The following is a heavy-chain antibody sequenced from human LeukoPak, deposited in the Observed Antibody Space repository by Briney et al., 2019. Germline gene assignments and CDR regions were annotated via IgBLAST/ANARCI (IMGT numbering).Heavy chain of an antibody. V-gene: IGHV4-31*03. Sequence: SETLSLTYTVSGGSISSGGYYWSWIRQHPGKGLEWIGYIYYSGSTYYNPSLKSRVTISVDTSKNQFSLKLSSVTAADTAVYYCARDRGHTQGADPWGQGTLVTVSS. CDR2: IYYSGST. CDR1: GGSISSGGYY. D-gene: IGHD3-10*01. J-gene: IGHJ5*02. CDR3: ARDRGHTQGADP.